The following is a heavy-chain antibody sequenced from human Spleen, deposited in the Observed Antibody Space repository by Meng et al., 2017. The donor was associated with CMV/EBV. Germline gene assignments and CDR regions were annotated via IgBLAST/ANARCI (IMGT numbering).Heavy chain of an antibody. D-gene: IGHD2-15*01. CDR1: GFTFSTYW. Sequence: GGSLRLSCAASGFTFSTYWMSWVRQAPGKGLEWVANIKQDGRDKYYVDSVKGRFTISRDNSKSTLYLQMNSLRAEDTAVYYCAKDQVVVVAATYYYGMDVWGQGTTVTVSS. CDR3: AKDQVVVVAATYYYGMDV. V-gene: IGHV3-7*03. CDR2: IKQDGRDK. J-gene: IGHJ6*02.